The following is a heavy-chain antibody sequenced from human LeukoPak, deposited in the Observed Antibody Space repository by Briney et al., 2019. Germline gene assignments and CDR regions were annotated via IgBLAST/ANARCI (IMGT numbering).Heavy chain of an antibody. D-gene: IGHD6-19*01. CDR2: IYTSGST. CDR3: ARAVAGTADFVY. Sequence: SETLSPTCPQAGASLTSNYWSWGRQPAGEGLEWIGRIYTSGSTNYNPSLKSRVTMSVDTSKNQFSLKLSSVTAADRAVYYCARAVAGTADFVYWGQGTLVTVSS. V-gene: IGHV4-4*07. J-gene: IGHJ4*02. CDR1: GASLTSNY.